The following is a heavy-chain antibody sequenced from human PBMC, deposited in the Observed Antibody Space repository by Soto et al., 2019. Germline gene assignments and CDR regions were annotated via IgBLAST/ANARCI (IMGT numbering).Heavy chain of an antibody. D-gene: IGHD6-19*01. CDR2: IWYDGINK. V-gene: IGHV3-33*01. CDR3: ARDAAMIVAGNHCVDV. J-gene: IGHJ6*02. Sequence: QVQVVESGGGVVQPGRSLRLSCAASGFTFSSYGMHWVRQAPGKGLEWVAVIWYDGINKYYADSVKGRFTISRDNSKNTLSLHMNSLRAEDTAVYSCARDAAMIVAGNHCVDVWGQGTTVTVSS. CDR1: GFTFSSYG.